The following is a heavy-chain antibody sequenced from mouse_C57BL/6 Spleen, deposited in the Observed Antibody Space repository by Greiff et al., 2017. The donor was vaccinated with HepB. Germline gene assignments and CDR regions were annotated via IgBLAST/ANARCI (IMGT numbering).Heavy chain of an antibody. CDR2: IYPGDGDT. CDR3: ARNSNYDYYAMDY. CDR1: GYAFSSSW. V-gene: IGHV1-82*01. D-gene: IGHD2-5*01. Sequence: VQGVESGPELVKPGASVKISCKASGYAFSSSWMNWVKQRPGKGLEWIGRIYPGDGDTNYNGKFKGKATLTADKSSSTAYMQLSSLTSEDSAVYFCARNSNYDYYAMDYWGQGTSVTVSS. J-gene: IGHJ4*01.